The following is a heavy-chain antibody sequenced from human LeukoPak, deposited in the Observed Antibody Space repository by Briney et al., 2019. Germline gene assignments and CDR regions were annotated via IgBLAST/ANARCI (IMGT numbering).Heavy chain of an antibody. Sequence: ASVKVSCKVSGYTLTELSMHWVRQAPGQGLEWMGWINPNSGGTNYAQKFQGRVTMTRDTSISTAYMELSRLRSDDTAVYYCARGPYYGSGSYSPFDYWGQGTLVTVSS. CDR1: GYTLTELS. CDR2: INPNSGGT. CDR3: ARGPYYGSGSYSPFDY. J-gene: IGHJ4*02. D-gene: IGHD3-10*01. V-gene: IGHV1-2*02.